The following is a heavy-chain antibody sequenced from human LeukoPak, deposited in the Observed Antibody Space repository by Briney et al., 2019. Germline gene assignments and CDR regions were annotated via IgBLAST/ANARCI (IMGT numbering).Heavy chain of an antibody. V-gene: IGHV4-59*01. J-gene: IGHJ6*03. CDR1: GGSISSYY. Sequence: SETLSLTCTVSGGSISSYYWSWIRQPPGKGLEWIGYISYSGSTNYNPSLKSRVTISVDTSKNQFSLKLTSVTAADTAVYYCARQDYSYYMDVWGKGTTVTVSS. CDR3: ARQDYSYYMDV. CDR2: ISYSGST.